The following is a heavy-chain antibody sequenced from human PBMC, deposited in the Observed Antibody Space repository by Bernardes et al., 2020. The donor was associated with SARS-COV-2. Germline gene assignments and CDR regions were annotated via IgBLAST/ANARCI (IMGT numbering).Heavy chain of an antibody. CDR2: SRGNGDSYNT. J-gene: IGHJ6*02. V-gene: IGHV3-72*01. CDR1: GFTFSNHS. Sequence: GGSLRLSCAASGFTFSNHSMDWVRQAPGKGLEWVARSRGNGDSYNTAYAASVKCRFTISRDDSKHSVYLQMHSLKIEDTAVYYCARDQWRQDYYYGLDVGGRGT. CDR3: ARDQWRQDYYYGLDV. D-gene: IGHD6-19*01.